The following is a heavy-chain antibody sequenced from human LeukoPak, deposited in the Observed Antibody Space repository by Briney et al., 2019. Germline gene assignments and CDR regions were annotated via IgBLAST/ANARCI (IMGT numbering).Heavy chain of an antibody. CDR2: IYYSGST. J-gene: IGHJ4*02. CDR1: TGSISSYF. V-gene: IGHV4-59*01. D-gene: IGHD5-12*01. Sequence: SETLSLTCTVSTGSISSYFWSWVRQPPGKGLEWIGYIYYSGSTNYNPSLKSRVTISVDTSKNQSSLKLASVTTADTAVYYCARDRWLGYWGQGTLVTVSS. CDR3: ARDRWLGY.